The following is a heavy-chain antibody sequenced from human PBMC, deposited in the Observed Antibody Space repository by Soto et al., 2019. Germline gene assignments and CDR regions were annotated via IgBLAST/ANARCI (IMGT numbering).Heavy chain of an antibody. Sequence: SGPTLVNPTQTLTLTRTFSGFSLSTSGVGVGWIRQPPGKALEWLALIYWNDDIRYSPSLKSRLTIAKDTSKNQVVLTMTNMDPVDTATYYCAHKNANYYGLNVWGQGTTVTVSS. V-gene: IGHV2-5*01. J-gene: IGHJ6*02. CDR3: AHKNANYYGLNV. CDR2: IYWNDDI. CDR1: GFSLSTSGVG.